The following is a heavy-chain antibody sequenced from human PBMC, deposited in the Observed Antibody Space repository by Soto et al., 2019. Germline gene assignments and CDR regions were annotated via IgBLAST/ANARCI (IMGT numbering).Heavy chain of an antibody. CDR2: ISAGGDNT. D-gene: IGHD4-17*01. CDR3: AKSKGATVKSLDY. J-gene: IGHJ4*02. CDR1: GFTFSIYA. Sequence: GSLRLSCAASGFTFSIYAMNWVRQAPGEGLEWVSGISAGGDNTNYAASVKGRFTISRDNSKNTLYLQMNSLRGEDTAVYYCAKSKGATVKSLDYWGQGTLVTVSS. V-gene: IGHV3-23*01.